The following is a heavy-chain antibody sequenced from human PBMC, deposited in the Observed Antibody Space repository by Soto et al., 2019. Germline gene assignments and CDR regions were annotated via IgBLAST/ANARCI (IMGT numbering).Heavy chain of an antibody. CDR2: ISGSGGST. CDR3: AKDTPPASN. V-gene: IGHV3-23*01. J-gene: IGHJ4*02. Sequence: VRQAPGKGLEWVSAISGSGGSTYYADSVKGRFTISRDNSKNTLYLQMNSLRAEDTAVYYCAKDTPPASNWGQGTLVTVSS.